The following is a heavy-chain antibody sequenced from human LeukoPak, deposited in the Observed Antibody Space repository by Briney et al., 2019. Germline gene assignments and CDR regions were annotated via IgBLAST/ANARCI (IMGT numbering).Heavy chain of an antibody. CDR1: GFTFSNYA. CDR3: AKAVGATLFDS. CDR2: IRGTDGTT. V-gene: IGHV3-23*01. D-gene: IGHD1-26*01. Sequence: PGGSLTLSCAASGFTFSNYAMNWVRQAPGKGLEWVSLIRGTDGTTYYADSVRGRFTISRDNSKNTLYLQMNSLRAEDTAVYYCAKAVGATLFDSWGQGTVVTVSS. J-gene: IGHJ4*02.